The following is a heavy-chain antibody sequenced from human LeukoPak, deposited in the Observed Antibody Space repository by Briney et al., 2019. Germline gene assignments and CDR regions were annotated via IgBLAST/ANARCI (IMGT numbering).Heavy chain of an antibody. CDR3: ARRMGRRFGERYYYYHYMDV. J-gene: IGHJ6*03. V-gene: IGHV4-39*07. CDR1: GGSITSSSYY. D-gene: IGHD3-10*01. CDR2: IYYSGNT. Sequence: SSETLSLTCIVSGGSITSSSYYWGWIRQPPGKGLEWIGTIYYSGNTYYNPSLKSRVTISVDTSKNQFSLKLSSVTAADTAVYYCARRMGRRFGERYYYYHYMDVWGKGTTVTISS.